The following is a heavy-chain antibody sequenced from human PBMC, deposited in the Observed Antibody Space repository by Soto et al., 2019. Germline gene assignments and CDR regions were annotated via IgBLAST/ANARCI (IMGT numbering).Heavy chain of an antibody. J-gene: IGHJ4*02. CDR2: IYWDDDK. CDR3: AHAGKYYYDRSTREDFDY. V-gene: IGHV2-5*02. D-gene: IGHD3-22*01. CDR1: GFSLSTSGVG. Sequence: QITLKESGPTLVKPTQTLTLTCTFSGFSLSTSGVGVGWIRQPPGKALEWLALIYWDDDKRYSPSLKSRLTITKDTSKNQVVLTMTNMDPVDTATYYCAHAGKYYYDRSTREDFDYWGQGTLVTVSS.